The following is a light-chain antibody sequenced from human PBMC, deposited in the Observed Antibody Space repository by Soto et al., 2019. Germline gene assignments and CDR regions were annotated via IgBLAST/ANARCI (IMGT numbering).Light chain of an antibody. CDR1: QSISSW. V-gene: IGKV1-5*03. CDR2: KAS. Sequence: DIQMTQSPSTLSASVGDRVTITCRASQSISSWLAWYQRKPGKAPKLLIYKASSLESGAPSRFSGSGSGTEFTLTISSLQPDDFATYYCQQYNSYWTFGQGAKVDI. CDR3: QQYNSYWT. J-gene: IGKJ1*01.